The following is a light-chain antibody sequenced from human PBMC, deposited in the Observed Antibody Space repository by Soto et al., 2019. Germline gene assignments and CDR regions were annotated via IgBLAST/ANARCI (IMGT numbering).Light chain of an antibody. CDR3: CSYAGSYIFV. CDR2: DVS. J-gene: IGLJ1*01. Sequence: QSVLIQPRSVSGSPGQSVTSSCTGTSSDVGTYNYVSWYRQHPGKAPKLMISDVSKRPSGVPDRFSGSKSDNTASLTISGLQAEGEGDYYCCSYAGSYIFVFGTGTKVTVL. CDR1: SSDVGTYNY. V-gene: IGLV2-11*01.